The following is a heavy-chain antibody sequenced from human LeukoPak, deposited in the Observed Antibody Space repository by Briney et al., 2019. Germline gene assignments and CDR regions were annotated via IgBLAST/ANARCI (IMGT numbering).Heavy chain of an antibody. V-gene: IGHV3-48*02. D-gene: IGHD6-13*01. J-gene: IGHJ4*02. CDR1: GFTFSNYC. CDR2: IDGGSNTI. Sequence: GGSLRLSCAVSGFTFSNYCMNWVRQAPGKGLEWVSYIDGGSNTIYYADSVKGRFTISRDNAKNSLYLQMNRLRDEDTAVYYCARDQHFSSAFWGQGTVVTVSS. CDR3: ARDQHFSSAF.